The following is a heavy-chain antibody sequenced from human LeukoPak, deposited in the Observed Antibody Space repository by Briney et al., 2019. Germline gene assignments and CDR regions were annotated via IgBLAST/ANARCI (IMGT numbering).Heavy chain of an antibody. CDR2: INHSGST. J-gene: IGHJ4*02. V-gene: IGHV4-34*01. CDR3: AREGKGYYYGSGSYYYYYFDY. Sequence: SETLSLTCTVSGGSIGSYYWSWIRQPPGKGLEWIGEINHSGSTNYNPSLKSRVTISVDTSKNQFSLKLSSVTAADTAVYYCAREGKGYYYGSGSYYYYYFDYWGQGTLVTVSS. D-gene: IGHD3-10*01. CDR1: GGSIGSYY.